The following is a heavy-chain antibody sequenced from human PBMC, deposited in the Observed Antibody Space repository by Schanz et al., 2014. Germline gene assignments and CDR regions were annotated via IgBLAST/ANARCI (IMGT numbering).Heavy chain of an antibody. V-gene: IGHV3-66*02. CDR3: ARAQGVIRLYYGVDV. CDR1: GFTFSDYY. J-gene: IGHJ6*02. Sequence: VYLVESGGDLVKPGGSLRLSCAASGFTFSDYYMAWIRQAPGKGLEWVSTIYSSGSTYYADSVRGRFTISRDNSMNTVYLQMNSLRSDDAAVYYCARAQGVIRLYYGVDVWGQGTTVTVSS. D-gene: IGHD3-10*01. CDR2: IYSSGST.